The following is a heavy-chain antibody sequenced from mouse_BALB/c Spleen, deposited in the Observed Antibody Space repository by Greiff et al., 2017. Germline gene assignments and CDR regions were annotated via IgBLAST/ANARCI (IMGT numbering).Heavy chain of an antibody. V-gene: IGHV5-6-4*01. J-gene: IGHJ4*01. CDR1: GFTFSSYT. CDR2: ISSGGSYT. Sequence: EVKLVESGGGLVKPGGSLKLSCAASGFTFSSYTMSWVRQTPEKRLEWVATISSGGSYTYYPDSVKGRFTISRDNAKNTLYLQMSSLKSEDTAMYYCTRGDGNYESEYYAMDYWGQGTSVTVSS. CDR3: TRGDGNYESEYYAMDY. D-gene: IGHD2-1*01.